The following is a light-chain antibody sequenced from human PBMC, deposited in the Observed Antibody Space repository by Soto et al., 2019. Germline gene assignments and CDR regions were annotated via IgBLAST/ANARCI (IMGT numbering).Light chain of an antibody. CDR3: QQFIDGWT. CDR1: QSINNR. CDR2: DAS. Sequence: DIQMTQSPSTLSASVRDRVTITCRASQSINNRLAWYQQMPGKAPNLLIYDASTLESGVPSRFRGSGSETEFTLTISGLQPDDFATYYCQQFIDGWTFGQGTKVDIK. V-gene: IGKV1-5*01. J-gene: IGKJ1*01.